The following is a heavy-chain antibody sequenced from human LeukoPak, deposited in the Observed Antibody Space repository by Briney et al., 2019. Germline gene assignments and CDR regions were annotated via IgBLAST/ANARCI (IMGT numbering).Heavy chain of an antibody. V-gene: IGHV4-38-2*02. D-gene: IGHD3-22*01. CDR1: GYSISSGYY. J-gene: IGHJ4*02. CDR3: ARDSDSSGYRFDRAVDY. CDR2: IYHSGST. Sequence: SETLSLTCTVSGYSISSGYYWGWIRQPPGKGLEWIGSIYHSGSTYYNPSLKSRVTISVDTSKNPFSLKLSSVTAADTAVYYCARDSDSSGYRFDRAVDYWGQGTLVTVSS.